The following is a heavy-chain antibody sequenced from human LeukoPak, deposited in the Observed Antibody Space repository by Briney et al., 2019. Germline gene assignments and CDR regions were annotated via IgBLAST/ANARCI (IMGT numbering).Heavy chain of an antibody. J-gene: IGHJ4*02. V-gene: IGHV1-2*02. Sequence: ASVKVSCKTSGYTFTDPFMHWVRQAPGQGLEWMGWINPNSGGTNYAQKFQGRVTMTRDTSISTAYMELSRLRSDDTAVYYCARVLGIRDYWGQGTLVTVSS. CDR1: GYTFTDPF. CDR3: ARVLGIRDY. D-gene: IGHD7-27*01. CDR2: INPNSGGT.